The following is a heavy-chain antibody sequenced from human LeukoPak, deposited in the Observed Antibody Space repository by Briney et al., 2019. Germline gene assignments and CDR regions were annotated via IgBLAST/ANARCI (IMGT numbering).Heavy chain of an antibody. CDR3: ARLSNYGILTGNSWFDS. CDR1: GDSLTSYY. CDR2: IYYSGST. V-gene: IGHV4-59*08. J-gene: IGHJ5*01. Sequence: PSETLSLTCTVSGDSLTSYYSTWIRQPPGKALEWIGYIYYSGSTNYSPSLKSRVTISLDKSKTQFFLKLSSVAAADTAVYYCARLSNYGILTGNSWFDSWGQGTLVTVSS. D-gene: IGHD3-9*01.